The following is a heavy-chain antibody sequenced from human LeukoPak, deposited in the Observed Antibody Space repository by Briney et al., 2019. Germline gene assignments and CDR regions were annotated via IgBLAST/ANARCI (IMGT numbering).Heavy chain of an antibody. CDR1: GFTFSSYS. Sequence: GGSLRLSFAASGFTFSSYSMNWVRQAPGRGLEWVSSISSSSSYIYYADSVKGRFTISRDNAKNSLYLQMNSLRAEDTAVYYCASVDAGCYLESCAFGIWGQGTMVTVSS. D-gene: IGHD2-15*01. V-gene: IGHV3-21*01. J-gene: IGHJ3*02. CDR3: ASVDAGCYLESCAFGI. CDR2: ISSSSSYI.